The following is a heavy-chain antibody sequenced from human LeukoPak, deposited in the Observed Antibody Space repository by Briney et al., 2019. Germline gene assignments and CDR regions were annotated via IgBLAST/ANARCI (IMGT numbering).Heavy chain of an antibody. Sequence: QAGGSLSLSCAASGFTFSSYWMSWVHQAPGKGLEWVANIKQDGSEKYYVDSVKGRFTISRDNSKNTLYLQMNSLRAEDTAVYYCARDTRSESQIYWGQGTLVTVSS. J-gene: IGHJ4*02. CDR1: GFTFSSYW. CDR3: ARDTRSESQIY. D-gene: IGHD2-2*01. V-gene: IGHV3-7*01. CDR2: IKQDGSEK.